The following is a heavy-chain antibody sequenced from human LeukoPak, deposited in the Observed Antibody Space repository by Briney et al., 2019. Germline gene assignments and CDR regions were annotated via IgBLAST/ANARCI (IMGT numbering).Heavy chain of an antibody. J-gene: IGHJ4*02. CDR3: ARFGAVAGYFDC. V-gene: IGHV4-59*01. D-gene: IGHD6-19*01. Sequence: PSETLSLTCTVSGGSISSYYWSWIRQPPGKGLEWIGYIYYSGSTNYNPSLKSRVTISVDTSKNQFSLKLSSVTAADTAVYYCARFGAVAGYFDCWGQGTLVTVSS. CDR2: IYYSGST. CDR1: GGSISSYY.